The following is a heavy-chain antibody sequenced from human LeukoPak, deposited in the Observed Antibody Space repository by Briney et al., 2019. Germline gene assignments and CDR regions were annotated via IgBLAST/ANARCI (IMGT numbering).Heavy chain of an antibody. J-gene: IGHJ4*02. D-gene: IGHD3-9*01. CDR3: AKGSELRYFDWRIDY. CDR1: GGSISSYY. V-gene: IGHV4-59*01. Sequence: SETLSLTCTVSGGSISSYYWSWIRQPPGKGLGWIGYIYYSGSTNYNPSLKSRVTTSVDTSKNQFSLKLSSVTAADTAVYYCAKGSELRYFDWRIDYWGQGTLVTVSS. CDR2: IYYSGST.